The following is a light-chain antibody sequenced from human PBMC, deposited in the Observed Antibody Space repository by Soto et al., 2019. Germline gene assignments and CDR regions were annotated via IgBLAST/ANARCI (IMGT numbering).Light chain of an antibody. Sequence: IQMTQSSSSLSASVGEGVTITCRESQRISSYLNWYQQKPGKAHKLLIYAASSLQSGVPSRFSGSGSGTDFTLTISSLQPEDFATYYCQQSYSTPRTFGQGTKVDIK. CDR2: AAS. CDR1: QRISSY. CDR3: QQSYSTPRT. J-gene: IGKJ1*01. V-gene: IGKV1-39*01.